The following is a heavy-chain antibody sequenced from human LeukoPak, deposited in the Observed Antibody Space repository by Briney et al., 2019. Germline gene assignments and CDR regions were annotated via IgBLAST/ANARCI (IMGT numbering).Heavy chain of an antibody. V-gene: IGHV3-30*18. J-gene: IGHJ4*02. CDR2: ISYDGSNK. CDR3: AKDRWEDY. Sequence: GRSLRLSCAASGLTFSSYGMHWVRQAPGKGLEWVAVISYDGSNKYYADSVKDRFTISRDNSKNTLYLQMNSLRAEDTAVYYCAKDRWEDYWGQGTLVTVSS. D-gene: IGHD1-26*01. CDR1: GLTFSSYG.